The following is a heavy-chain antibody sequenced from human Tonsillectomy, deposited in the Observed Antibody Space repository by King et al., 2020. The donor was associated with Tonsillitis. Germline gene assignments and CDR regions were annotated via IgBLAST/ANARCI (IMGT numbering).Heavy chain of an antibody. J-gene: IGHJ4*02. D-gene: IGHD3-16*01. CDR3: ARGSRNYDPVWGTKGFDF. V-gene: IGHV3-33*01. Sequence: QVQLVQSGGGVVQPGRSLRLSCAASGFTFSDYGMEWVRQAPGKGLEWVAVIWYDGSNKNYADSVKGRFTISRDNSKKTLYLQMNSLRVEDTAVYYWARGSRNYDPVWGTKGFDFWGQGTLVTVSS. CDR1: GFTFSDYG. CDR2: IWYDGSNK.